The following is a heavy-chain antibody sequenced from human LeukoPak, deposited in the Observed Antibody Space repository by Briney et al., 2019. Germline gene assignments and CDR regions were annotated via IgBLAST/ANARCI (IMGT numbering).Heavy chain of an antibody. CDR3: ARGYDSSGYLRAAFDI. Sequence: PSETLSLTCAVYGGSFSGYYWSWIRQPPGKGLEWIGEINHSGSTNYNPSLKSRVTISVDTSKNQFSLKLSSVTAADTAVYYCARGYDSSGYLRAAFDIWGQGTMVTVSS. D-gene: IGHD3-22*01. CDR2: INHSGST. CDR1: GGSFSGYY. V-gene: IGHV4-34*01. J-gene: IGHJ3*02.